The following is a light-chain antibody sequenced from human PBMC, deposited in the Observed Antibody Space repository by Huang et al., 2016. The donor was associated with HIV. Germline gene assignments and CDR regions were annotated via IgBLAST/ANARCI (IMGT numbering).Light chain of an antibody. Sequence: QLTQSPSSLSASIGDRVTIACRASHDINTYLAWYQQKPGRAPKLLIYDASTLQTGVPSRFRGFGSGTAFSLTITSLQPDDFGVYYCQQLSAYPLSFGPGTTVD. CDR1: HDINTY. J-gene: IGKJ3*01. CDR2: DAS. CDR3: QQLSAYPLS. V-gene: IGKV1-9*01.